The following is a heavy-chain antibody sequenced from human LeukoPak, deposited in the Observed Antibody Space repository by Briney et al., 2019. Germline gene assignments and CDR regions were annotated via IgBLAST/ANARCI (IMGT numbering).Heavy chain of an antibody. D-gene: IGHD3-22*01. CDR2: ISSSSSYI. CDR3: ARDFYDSSGYYACLDY. Sequence: PGGSLRLSCAASGFTFSSYAMSWVRQAPVKGLEWVSSISSSSSYIYYADSVKGRFTISRDNAKNSLYLQMNSLRAEDTAVYYCARDFYDSSGYYACLDYWGQGTLVTVSS. V-gene: IGHV3-21*01. J-gene: IGHJ4*02. CDR1: GFTFSSYA.